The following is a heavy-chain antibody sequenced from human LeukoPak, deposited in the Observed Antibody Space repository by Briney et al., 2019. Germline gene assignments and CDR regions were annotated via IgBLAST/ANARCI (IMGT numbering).Heavy chain of an antibody. CDR2: ISAYNGNT. CDR3: ARSFANQRSPFDP. CDR1: GYTFTSYG. J-gene: IGHJ5*02. D-gene: IGHD3-10*01. V-gene: IGHV1-18*01. Sequence: ASVTVSCKASGYTFTSYGISWVRQAPRQGLEWMGWISAYNGNTNYAQKLQGRVTMTTDTSTSTAYMELRSLRSDDTAVYYCARSFANQRSPFDPWGQGTLVTASS.